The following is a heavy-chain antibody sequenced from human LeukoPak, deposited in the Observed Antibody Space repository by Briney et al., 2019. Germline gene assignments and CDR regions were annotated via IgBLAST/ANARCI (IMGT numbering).Heavy chain of an antibody. CDR3: ARDGPGGSGTRYCSGGSCYYYYYGMDV. V-gene: IGHV3-30-3*01. CDR2: ISYDGSNK. J-gene: IGHJ6*02. CDR1: GFTFSSYA. Sequence: GRSLRLSCAASGFTFSSYAMHWVRQAPGKGLEWVAVISYDGSNKYYADSVKGRFTISRDNSKNTLYLQMNRLRAEDTAVYYCARDGPGGSGTRYCSGGSCYYYYYGMDVWGQGTTVTVSS. D-gene: IGHD2-15*01.